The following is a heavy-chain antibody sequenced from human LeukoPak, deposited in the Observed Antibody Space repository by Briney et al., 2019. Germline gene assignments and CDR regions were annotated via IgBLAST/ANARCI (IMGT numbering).Heavy chain of an antibody. J-gene: IGHJ6*03. CDR1: GGSISSYY. CDR3: ARDSRASYYYYMDV. V-gene: IGHV4-4*07. D-gene: IGHD2-2*01. Sequence: SETLSLTCTVSGGSISSYYWSWIRQPAGKGLEWIGRIYTSGSTNYNPSLKSRVTISVDTSKNQFSLKLSSVTAADTAVYYCARDSRASYYYYMDVWGQGTMVTVSS. CDR2: IYTSGST.